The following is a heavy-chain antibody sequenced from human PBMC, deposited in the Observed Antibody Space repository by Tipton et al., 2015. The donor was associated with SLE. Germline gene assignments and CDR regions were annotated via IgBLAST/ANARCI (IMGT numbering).Heavy chain of an antibody. D-gene: IGHD3-3*01. CDR2: IDPSGIT. CDR1: GGSISSGDYF. V-gene: IGHV4-61*09. CDR3: ARDRFWNGYLEY. J-gene: IGHJ4*02. Sequence: TLSLTCTVSGGSISSGDYFWSWIRQHPGKGLEWIGHIDPSGITRSNVSLESRVTISVDTPKNQFSLTLTSVTAADTAVYYCARDRFWNGYLEYWGQGALVSVSS.